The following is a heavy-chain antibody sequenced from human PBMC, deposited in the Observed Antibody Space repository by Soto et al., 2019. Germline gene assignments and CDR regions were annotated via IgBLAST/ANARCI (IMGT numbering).Heavy chain of an antibody. CDR3: GKEMGPWLLNAVLNP. D-gene: IGHD3-9*01. Sequence: SETLSLTCTVSGYPITSHCWSWIRQPPGRGLQWIGHLCYSGNTNYNPSLKSRVTISGDTSKNQFSLNLSSVTAADTAGYYCGKEMGPWLLNAVLNPWGQGTLVTSPQ. CDR2: LCYSGNT. J-gene: IGHJ5*02. CDR1: GYPITSHC. V-gene: IGHV4-59*11.